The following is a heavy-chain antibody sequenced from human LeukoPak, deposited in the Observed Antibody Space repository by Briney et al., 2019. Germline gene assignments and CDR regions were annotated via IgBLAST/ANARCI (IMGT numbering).Heavy chain of an antibody. Sequence: ASVKVSCKASGYTFTSYDINWMRQATGLGLEWMGWMSPNSGNTGYAQKFQGRVTMTRDTSTGTAYLELSSLRSEDSAVYYCVRTPPNWGADFWGQGTLVTVSS. CDR1: GYTFTSYD. D-gene: IGHD7-27*01. CDR2: MSPNSGNT. CDR3: VRTPPNWGADF. V-gene: IGHV1-8*01. J-gene: IGHJ4*02.